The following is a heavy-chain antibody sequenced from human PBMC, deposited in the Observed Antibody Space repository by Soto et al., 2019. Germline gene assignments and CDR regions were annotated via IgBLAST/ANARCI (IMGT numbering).Heavy chain of an antibody. D-gene: IGHD2-2*01. CDR2: VSSDGNNK. CDR1: GFRFNNYG. V-gene: IGHV3-30*18. CDR3: AKDRVIQLLPIWPDP. Sequence: SGGGVVQAGTSLRLSCAASGFRFNNYGMHWVRQAPGKGLEWVAFVSSDGNNKYYADSVKGRFTISRDNSKSTMFLQVDSLRVDDTAIYYCAKDRVIQLLPIWPDPWGQGTLVTVSS. J-gene: IGHJ5*02.